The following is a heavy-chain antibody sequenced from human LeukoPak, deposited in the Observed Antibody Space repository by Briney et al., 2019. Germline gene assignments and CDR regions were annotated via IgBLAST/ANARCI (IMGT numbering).Heavy chain of an antibody. CDR3: ARGGSTMDV. V-gene: IGHV3-30-3*01. CDR1: GFSFSTYV. CDR2: LSSDGVDK. D-gene: IGHD2-2*01. J-gene: IGHJ6*02. Sequence: GGSLRLSCAASGFSFSTYVMHWVRQTPGKGLEWVAILSSDGVDKRYADAVQGRFTVSRDNAKNSLYLQMNSLRAEDTAVYYCARGGSTMDVWGQGTTVTVSS.